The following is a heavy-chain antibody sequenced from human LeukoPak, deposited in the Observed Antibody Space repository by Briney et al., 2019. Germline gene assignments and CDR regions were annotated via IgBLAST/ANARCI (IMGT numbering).Heavy chain of an antibody. Sequence: SETLSLTCAVSGGSISSGGYSWSWIRQPPGKGLEWIGYIYHSGSTYYNPSLKSRATISVDRSKNQFSLKLSSVTAADTAVYYCARSHYYYGMDVWGQGTTVTVSS. J-gene: IGHJ6*02. CDR1: GGSISSGGYS. CDR3: ARSHYYYGMDV. V-gene: IGHV4-30-2*01. CDR2: IYHSGST.